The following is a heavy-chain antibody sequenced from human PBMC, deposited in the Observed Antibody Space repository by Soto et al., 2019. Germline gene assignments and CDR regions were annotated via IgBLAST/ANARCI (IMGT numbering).Heavy chain of an antibody. CDR3: ARVSTSLQVFDY. CDR2: IYYSGST. J-gene: IGHJ4*02. D-gene: IGHD2-2*01. CDR1: GGSISSYY. Sequence: PSETLSLTCTVSGGSISSYYWSWIRQPPGKGLEWIGYIYYSGSTNYNPSLKSRVTISVDTSKNQFSLKLSSVTAADTAVYYCARVSTSLQVFDYWGEGTLVTVSS. V-gene: IGHV4-59*01.